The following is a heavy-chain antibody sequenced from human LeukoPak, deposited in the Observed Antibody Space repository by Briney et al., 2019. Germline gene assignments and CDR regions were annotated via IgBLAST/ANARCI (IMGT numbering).Heavy chain of an antibody. J-gene: IGHJ6*03. V-gene: IGHV4-34*09. Sequence: SETLSLTCAVYGGSFSGYYWSWIRQPPGKGLEWIGEINHSGSTNYNPSLKSRVTISVDTSKNQFSLKLSSVTAADTAVYYCATRSVEYSSSSFSAIDKRYYYYYMDVWGKGTTVTVSS. CDR2: INHSGST. CDR1: GGSFSGYY. D-gene: IGHD6-6*01. CDR3: ATRSVEYSSSSFSAIDKRYYYYYMDV.